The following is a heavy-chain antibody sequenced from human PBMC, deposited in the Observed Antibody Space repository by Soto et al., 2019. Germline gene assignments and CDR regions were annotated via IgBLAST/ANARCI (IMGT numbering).Heavy chain of an antibody. CDR1: GFVFKDSS. CDR3: TRLISAAQDY. CDR2: IRDRAYNYAT. J-gene: IGHJ4*02. D-gene: IGHD3-22*01. Sequence: EVLLVESGGGLFQPRGSLKPSCSASGFVFKDSSIHWVRQASGKGLEWFGRIRDRAYNYATSCAASVKGRFTIYRADSSNTAFLQMNSLKTEDTAIYYCTRLISAAQDYWGQGTRVTVSS. V-gene: IGHV3-73*01.